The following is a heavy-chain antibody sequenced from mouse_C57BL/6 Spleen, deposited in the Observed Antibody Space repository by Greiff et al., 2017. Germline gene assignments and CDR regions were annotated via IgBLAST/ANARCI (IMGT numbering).Heavy chain of an antibody. CDR3: AREGELLRSLYVDY. CDR1: GFTFSDYY. CDR2: INDDGSST. Sequence: DVMLVESEGGLVKPGSSMKLSCPASGFTFSDYYMAWVRQGPEKGLEWVANINDDGSSTYYLDSLKSRFTISRDNAKNILYLQRSILKSEDTATYYCAREGELLRSLYVDYWGQGTTLTVSS. V-gene: IGHV5-16*01. J-gene: IGHJ2*01. D-gene: IGHD1-1*01.